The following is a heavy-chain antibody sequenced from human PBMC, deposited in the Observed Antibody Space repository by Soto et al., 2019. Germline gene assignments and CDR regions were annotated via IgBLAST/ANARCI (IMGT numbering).Heavy chain of an antibody. V-gene: IGHV1-18*01. CDR2: ISAYNGNT. D-gene: IGHD3-22*01. Sequence: ASVKVSCKASGYTFTSYGISWVRQAPGQGLEWMGWISAYNGNTNYAQKLQGRVTMTTETSTSTAYMELRSLRSEDTTVYHCARDWTHYDSSGPGDYWGQGTLVTVSS. J-gene: IGHJ4*02. CDR3: ARDWTHYDSSGPGDY. CDR1: GYTFTSYG.